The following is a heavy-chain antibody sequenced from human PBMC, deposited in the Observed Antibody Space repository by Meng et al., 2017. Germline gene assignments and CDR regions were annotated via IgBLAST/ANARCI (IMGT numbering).Heavy chain of an antibody. Sequence: GESLKISCAASGFTFSSYSMNWVRQAPGKGLEWVSSISSSSSYIYYADSVKGRFTISRDNAKNSLYLQMNSLRAEDTAVYYCARDSWPDYDILTGYYYYYGMDVWGQGTTVTVS. V-gene: IGHV3-21*01. J-gene: IGHJ6*02. CDR3: ARDSWPDYDILTGYYYYYGMDV. CDR2: ISSSSSYI. D-gene: IGHD3-9*01. CDR1: GFTFSSYS.